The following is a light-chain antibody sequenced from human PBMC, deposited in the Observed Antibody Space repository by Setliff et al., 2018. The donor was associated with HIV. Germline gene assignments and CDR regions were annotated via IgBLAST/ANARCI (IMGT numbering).Light chain of an antibody. Sequence: QSALTQPPSASGTPGQRVSISCSGSSSNIGSNFVYWYRQLPGTAPKLLIYRNNQRPSGVPDRFSGSKSGTSASLAISGLRSEDEADYYCSSYTSSSTYVFGTGTKVTVL. J-gene: IGLJ1*01. CDR1: SSNIGSNF. CDR3: SSYTSSSTYV. CDR2: RNN. V-gene: IGLV1-47*01.